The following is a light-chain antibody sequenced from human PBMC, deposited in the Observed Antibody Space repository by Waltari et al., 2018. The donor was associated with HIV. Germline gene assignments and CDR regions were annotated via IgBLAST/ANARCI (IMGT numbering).Light chain of an antibody. CDR1: SSNIGNNY. CDR3: ATWDDRLSSRV. V-gene: IGLV1-47*01. J-gene: IGLJ2*01. CDR2: RNN. Sequence: GQRVTISCSGSSSNIGNNYVYWYQQIPGTAPKLLIFRNNQRPSGVPDRFSGSKSGTSASLAISGLRSDDEADYHCATWDDRLSSRVFGGGTKLTVL.